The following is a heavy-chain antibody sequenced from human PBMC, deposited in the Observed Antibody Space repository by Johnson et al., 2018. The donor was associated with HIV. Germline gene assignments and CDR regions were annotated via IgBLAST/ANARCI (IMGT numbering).Heavy chain of an antibody. J-gene: IGHJ3*02. CDR2: VSYETTNK. Sequence: QVQLVESGGGVVQAGRSLRLSCAASGFSFSSYALHWVRQAPGKGLEWVAAVSYETTNKHYADSVKGRFTISRDNSKNTLYLQMNSLRPEDTAVYYCAMLFLHAFDIWGQGTMVTVSS. CDR3: AMLFLHAFDI. V-gene: IGHV3-30*14. CDR1: GFSFSSYA. D-gene: IGHD3-10*01.